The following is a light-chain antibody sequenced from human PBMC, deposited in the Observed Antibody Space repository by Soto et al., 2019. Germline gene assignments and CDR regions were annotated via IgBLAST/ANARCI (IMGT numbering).Light chain of an antibody. CDR3: QYYSDYSWT. Sequence: VQLTQSPSTLSASLVDVVTITCRASQTHVAYLAWYQQKPGTAPKLLIYDASSLETGVPSRFSGSRSATHFTLTISSLQPDDFATYYCQYYSDYSWTFGQGTKVDIK. J-gene: IGKJ1*01. CDR2: DAS. CDR1: QTHVAY. V-gene: IGKV1-5*01.